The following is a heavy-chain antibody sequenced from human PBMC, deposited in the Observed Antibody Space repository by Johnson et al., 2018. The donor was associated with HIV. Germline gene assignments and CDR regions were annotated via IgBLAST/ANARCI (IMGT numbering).Heavy chain of an antibody. CDR3: TTGAFHAYDM. D-gene: IGHD2/OR15-2a*01. Sequence: VQLVESGGGLVQSGGSLRLSCAASGFTFSSYWMHWVRQGPGKGLVWVSRINSDGSSTRYADSVTGRFTISRDNTKNTLYLQMNSLRAEDTAVYYCTTGAFHAYDMWGQGTMVTVSS. J-gene: IGHJ3*02. CDR2: INSDGSST. V-gene: IGHV3-74*02. CDR1: GFTFSSYW.